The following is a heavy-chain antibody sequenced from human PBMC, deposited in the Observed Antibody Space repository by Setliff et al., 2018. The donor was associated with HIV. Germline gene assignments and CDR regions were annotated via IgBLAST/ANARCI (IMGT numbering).Heavy chain of an antibody. J-gene: IGHJ4*02. D-gene: IGHD3-10*01. CDR2: INPKNRST. CDR1: GYTFTTYH. CDR3: TRNLYYYASGIHFGVY. V-gene: IGHV1-46*01. Sequence: GASVKVSCKASGYTFTTYHMHWLRQAPGQGLEWMGIINPKNRSTTYAQRFQDRVTMTSDTSTNTFHMELSSLKSEDTAVYYCTRNLYYYASGIHFGVYWGQGTPVTVSS.